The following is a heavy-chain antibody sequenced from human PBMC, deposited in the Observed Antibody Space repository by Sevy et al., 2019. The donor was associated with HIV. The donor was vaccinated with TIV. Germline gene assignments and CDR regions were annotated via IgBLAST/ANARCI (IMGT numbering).Heavy chain of an antibody. Sequence: GGSLRLSCAASGFTFDDYAMHWVRQAPGKGLEWVSGISWNSGSIGYADSVKGRFTISRDNAKNSLYLQMNSLRAEDTALYYCAKDARRYSSSWYDYWGQGTLVSVSS. V-gene: IGHV3-9*01. CDR2: ISWNSGSI. CDR1: GFTFDDYA. CDR3: AKDARRYSSSWYDY. J-gene: IGHJ4*02. D-gene: IGHD6-13*01.